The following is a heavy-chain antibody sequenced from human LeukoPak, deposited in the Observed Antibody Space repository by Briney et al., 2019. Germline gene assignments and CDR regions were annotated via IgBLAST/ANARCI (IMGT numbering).Heavy chain of an antibody. CDR2: IYHSGST. CDR1: GGSISSSNW. D-gene: IGHD2-2*02. V-gene: IGHV4-4*02. J-gene: IGHJ4*02. Sequence: SETLSLTCAVSGGSISSSNWWSWVRQPPGKGLEWIGEIYHSGSTNYNPSLKSRVTISVDKSKNQFSLKLSSVTAADTAVYYCARGPATATPYFDYWGQGTLVTVSS. CDR3: ARGPATATPYFDY.